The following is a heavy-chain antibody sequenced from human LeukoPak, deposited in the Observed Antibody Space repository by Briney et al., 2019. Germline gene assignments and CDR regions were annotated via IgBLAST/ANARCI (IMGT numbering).Heavy chain of an antibody. CDR2: IYWDDDK. J-gene: IGHJ4*02. Sequence: SGPTLVKPTQTLTLTCTFSGFSLSTSGVGVGWIRQPPGMALEWLALIYWDDDKRYRASLKSRLTITKDTSKNQVVLTMTNMDPVDTATYYCAHRREYSSGWYWFPKASLDFDYWGQGTLVTVSS. CDR1: GFSLSTSGVG. D-gene: IGHD6-19*01. V-gene: IGHV2-5*02. CDR3: AHRREYSSGWYWFPKASLDFDY.